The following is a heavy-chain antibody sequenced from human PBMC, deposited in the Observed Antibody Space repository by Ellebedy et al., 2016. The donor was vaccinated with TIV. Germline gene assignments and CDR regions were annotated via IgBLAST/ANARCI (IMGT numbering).Heavy chain of an antibody. CDR3: ARGDGIVGVTPLDY. CDR2: ISYDGSNK. Sequence: PGGSLRLSCAASGFTFSTYAMEWVRQAPGQGLEWVAVISYDGSNKHYADAMLGRFTISRDNSKNAVYLQMNSLRREDTAVYYCARGDGIVGVTPLDYWGQGTLVTVSS. D-gene: IGHD1-26*01. V-gene: IGHV3-30*01. CDR1: GFTFSTYA. J-gene: IGHJ4*02.